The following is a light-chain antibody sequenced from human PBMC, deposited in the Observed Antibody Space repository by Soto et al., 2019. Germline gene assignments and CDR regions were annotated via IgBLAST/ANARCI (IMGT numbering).Light chain of an antibody. CDR3: GTWDSRLTAEV. Sequence: QSALTQPASVSGSPGQSITISCTGTSSDVGGYNYVSWYQQHPGKAPKLMIYEVSHRPSGVSDRFSGSKSGNTASLTISGLQAEDEADYYCGTWDSRLTAEVFGGGTKLTVL. V-gene: IGLV2-14*01. J-gene: IGLJ3*02. CDR2: EVS. CDR1: SSDVGGYNY.